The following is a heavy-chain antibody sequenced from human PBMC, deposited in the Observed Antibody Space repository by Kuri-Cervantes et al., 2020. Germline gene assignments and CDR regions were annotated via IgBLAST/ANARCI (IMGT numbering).Heavy chain of an antibody. V-gene: IGHV3-7*01. J-gene: IGHJ6*02. Sequence: GESLKISCAASGFTFSSYWMSWVRQAPGKGLEWVANIKQDGSEKYYVDSVKGRFTISRDNAKNSLYLQMNSLRAEDTAVYYCARGGTIVVVMGMDVWGQGTTVTVSS. D-gene: IGHD2-21*01. CDR2: IKQDGSEK. CDR1: GFTFSSYW. CDR3: ARGGTIVVVMGMDV.